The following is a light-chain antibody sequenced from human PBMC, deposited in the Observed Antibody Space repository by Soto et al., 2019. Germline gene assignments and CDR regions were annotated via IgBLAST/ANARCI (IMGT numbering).Light chain of an antibody. CDR2: AAS. CDR3: QQSYSTLLYT. Sequence: DIQMTQSPSSLSASVGDRVTITCRASQSISTYLNWYQHKPGKAPNLLIYAASSLQSGVPSRFSGSGSGTDFTLTISSLQPEDFATYYCQQSYSTLLYTFGQGTKLEIK. CDR1: QSISTY. J-gene: IGKJ2*01. V-gene: IGKV1-39*01.